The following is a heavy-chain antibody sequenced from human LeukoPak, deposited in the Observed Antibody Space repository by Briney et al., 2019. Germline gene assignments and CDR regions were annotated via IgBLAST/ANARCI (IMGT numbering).Heavy chain of an antibody. CDR1: GGSISSGGYS. J-gene: IGHJ4*02. D-gene: IGHD3-22*01. V-gene: IGHV4-30-2*01. CDR3: ARGVEYDSSGYYFDY. Sequence: SQTLSLTCTVSGGSISSGGYSWSWIRQHPGKGLEWIGEINHSGSTNYNPSLKSRVTISVDTSKNQFSLKLSSVTAADTAVYYCARGVEYDSSGYYFDYWGQGTLVTVSS. CDR2: INHSGST.